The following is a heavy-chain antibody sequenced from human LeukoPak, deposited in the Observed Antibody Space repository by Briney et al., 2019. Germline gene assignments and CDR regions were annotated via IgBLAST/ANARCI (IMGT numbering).Heavy chain of an antibody. CDR1: GGTFSSYT. V-gene: IGHV1-69*04. CDR2: IIPILGIA. CDR3: ARDLRGDRGDDY. J-gene: IGHJ4*02. D-gene: IGHD3-16*01. Sequence: SSVKVSCKASGGTFSSYTISCVRQAPGQGLEWRGRIIPILGIANYAQKFQGRVTITADKSTSTDYMELSSLRSEDTAVYYCARDLRGDRGDDYWGQGTLVTVSS.